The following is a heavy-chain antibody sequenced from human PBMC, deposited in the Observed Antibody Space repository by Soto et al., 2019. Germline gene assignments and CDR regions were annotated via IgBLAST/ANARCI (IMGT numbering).Heavy chain of an antibody. J-gene: IGHJ1*01. CDR1: GFTFSSYW. V-gene: IGHV3-7*03. CDR2: IKSDGSEM. D-gene: IGHD3-22*01. CDR3: ARDLGVVITSEYFQH. Sequence: VGSLGLSCVDSGFTFSSYWMSWVRQAPGKGLEWVANIKSDGSEMYYVDSVKGRFTISRDNARKSLYLQMNSLRVEDTALYYCARDLGVVITSEYFQHWGQGTLVTVSS.